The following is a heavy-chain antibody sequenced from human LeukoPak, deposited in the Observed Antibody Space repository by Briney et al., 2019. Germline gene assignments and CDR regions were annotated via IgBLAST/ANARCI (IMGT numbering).Heavy chain of an antibody. CDR3: ASATVVTPSLFDY. CDR1: GGSISSYY. J-gene: IGHJ4*02. CDR2: IYYSGST. V-gene: IGHV4-59*01. D-gene: IGHD4-23*01. Sequence: SETLSLTCTASGGSISSYYWSWIRQPPGKGLEWIGYIYYSGSTNYNPSLKSRVTISVDTSKNQFSLKLSSVTAADTAVYYCASATVVTPSLFDYWGQGTLVTVSS.